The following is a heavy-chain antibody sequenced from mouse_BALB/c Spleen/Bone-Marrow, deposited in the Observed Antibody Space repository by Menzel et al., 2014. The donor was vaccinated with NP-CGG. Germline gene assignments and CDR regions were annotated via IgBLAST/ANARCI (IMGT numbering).Heavy chain of an antibody. CDR3: AGNPYGNYAMDY. D-gene: IGHD2-10*02. V-gene: IGHV2-6*02. CDR1: GFSLTTYG. J-gene: IGHJ4*01. CDR2: IWSDGST. Sequence: VMLVESGPGLVAPSQSLSITCTVSGFSLTTYGVHWVRQPPGKGLEWLVVIWSDGSTTYNSALKSRLSISKDNSKSQVFLKMNSLQTDDTAMYYCAGNPYGNYAMDYWGQGTSVTVSS.